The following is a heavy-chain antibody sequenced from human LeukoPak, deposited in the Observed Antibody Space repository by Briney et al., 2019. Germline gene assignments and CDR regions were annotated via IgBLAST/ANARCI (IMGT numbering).Heavy chain of an antibody. V-gene: IGHV1-69*13. Sequence: ASVKVSCKASGGTFSSYAISWVRQAPGQGLEWMGGIIPIFGTANYAQKFQGRVTITADESTSTAYMELRSLRSDDTAVYYCARDGHRRYHYDSSGREDAFDVWGQGTMVTVSS. CDR2: IIPIFGTA. CDR1: GGTFSSYA. J-gene: IGHJ3*01. D-gene: IGHD3-22*01. CDR3: ARDGHRRYHYDSSGREDAFDV.